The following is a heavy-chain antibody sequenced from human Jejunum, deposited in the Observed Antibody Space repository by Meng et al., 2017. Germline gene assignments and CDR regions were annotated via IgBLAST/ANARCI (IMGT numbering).Heavy chain of an antibody. CDR1: GGSISSYY. J-gene: IGHJ6*02. CDR3: VRALRGSSGYDYGLDV. CDR2: IFTSGST. Sequence: GSLRLSCTVSGGSISSYYWIWIRQPAGKGLEWIGRIFTSGSTNYNPSLESRLTMAVDTSKSQISLRLTSVTAADTAVYYCVRALRGSSGYDYGLDVWGQGTTVTVSS. D-gene: IGHD3-22*01. V-gene: IGHV4-4*07.